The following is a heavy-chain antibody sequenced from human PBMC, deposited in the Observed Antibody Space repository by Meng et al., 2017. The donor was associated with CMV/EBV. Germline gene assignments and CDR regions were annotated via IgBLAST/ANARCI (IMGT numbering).Heavy chain of an antibody. V-gene: IGHV4-59*01. CDR3: ARVSVVVPAAIGNGRMDV. D-gene: IGHD2-2*01. Sequence: SETLSLTCTVSGGSISSYYWSWIRQPSGKGLEWIGYIYYSGSTNYNPSLKSRVTISVDTSKNQFSLKLSFVTAADTAVYYCARVSVVVPAAIGNGRMDVWGQGTTVTVSS. CDR2: IYYSGST. CDR1: GGSISSYY. J-gene: IGHJ6*02.